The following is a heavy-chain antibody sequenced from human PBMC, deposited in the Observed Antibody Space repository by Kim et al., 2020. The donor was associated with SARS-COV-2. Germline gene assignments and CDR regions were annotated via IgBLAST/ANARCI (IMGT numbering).Heavy chain of an antibody. J-gene: IGHJ4*02. V-gene: IGHV3-7*04. D-gene: IGHD3-9*01. Sequence: GGSLRLSCAASGFTFSSYWMSWVRQAPGKGLEWVANIKQDGSEKYYVESVKGRFTISRDNAKNSLYLQMNSLRAEDTAVYYCARGRGANFDWFYFDYWGQGTLVTVSS. CDR1: GFTFSSYW. CDR3: ARGRGANFDWFYFDY. CDR2: IKQDGSEK.